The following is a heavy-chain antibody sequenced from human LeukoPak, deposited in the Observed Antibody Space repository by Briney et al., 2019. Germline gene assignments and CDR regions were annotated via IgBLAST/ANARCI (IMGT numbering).Heavy chain of an antibody. Sequence: GRSLRLSCAASGFTFSSYGMHWVRQAPGKGLEWVAVISYDGSNKYYADSVKGRFTISRDNSKNTLYLQMNSLRAEDTAVYYCAKNKGRNWNLYSMDVWGQGTTVTVSS. V-gene: IGHV3-30*18. CDR2: ISYDGSNK. CDR3: AKNKGRNWNLYSMDV. CDR1: GFTFSSYG. J-gene: IGHJ6*02. D-gene: IGHD1-20*01.